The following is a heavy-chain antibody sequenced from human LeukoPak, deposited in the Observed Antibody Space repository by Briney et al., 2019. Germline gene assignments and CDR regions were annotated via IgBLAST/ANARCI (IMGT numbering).Heavy chain of an antibody. V-gene: IGHV3-7*01. CDR2: IKQDGTEK. Sequence: GGSLRLSCAASGFTFSSYWMSWVRQAPGKGLEWVANIKQDGTEKYYVDSVKGRFTISRDNTKKSLYLQMNSLRAEDTAVYYCARDRAPVSHDYSYFDYWGQGTLATVSS. D-gene: IGHD4-11*01. J-gene: IGHJ4*02. CDR3: ARDRAPVSHDYSYFDY. CDR1: GFTFSSYW.